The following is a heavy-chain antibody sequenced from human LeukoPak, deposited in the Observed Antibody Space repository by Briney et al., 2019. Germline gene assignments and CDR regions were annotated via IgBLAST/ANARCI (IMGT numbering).Heavy chain of an antibody. D-gene: IGHD4-17*01. CDR2: ITSGSSYI. Sequence: GGSLRLSCAASGFTFSSYTMKWVRQAPGKGLEWVSSITSGSSYIHYADSVKGRFTISRVNAKNSLYLQMNSLRGEDTAVYYRAREFYGDVGDYWGQGTLVTVSS. V-gene: IGHV3-21*01. CDR1: GFTFSSYT. CDR3: AREFYGDVGDY. J-gene: IGHJ4*02.